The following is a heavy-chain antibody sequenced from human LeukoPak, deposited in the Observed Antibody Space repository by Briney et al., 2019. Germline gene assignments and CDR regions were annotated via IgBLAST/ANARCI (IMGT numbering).Heavy chain of an antibody. CDR3: ARGYGSGSYYTLDP. D-gene: IGHD3-10*01. V-gene: IGHV4-34*01. CDR1: GGSFSGYY. Sequence: SETLSLTCAVYGGSFSGYYWSWIRQPPGKGLEWIGEINHSGSTNYNPSLKSRVTISVDTSKNQFSLKLSSVTAADTAVYYCARGYGSGSYYTLDPWGQGTLVTVSS. J-gene: IGHJ5*02. CDR2: INHSGST.